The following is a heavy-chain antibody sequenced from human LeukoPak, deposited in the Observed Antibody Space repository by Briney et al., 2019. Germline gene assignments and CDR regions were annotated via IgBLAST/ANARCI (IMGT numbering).Heavy chain of an antibody. V-gene: IGHV3-7*03. J-gene: IGHJ4*02. D-gene: IGHD6-13*01. CDR3: ARGLYSSTTYYFDY. Sequence: LTGGSLRLSCAASGFTSSSYWMSWVRQAPGKGLEGVANIKKDGSEKYYVDSVKGRFTISRDNAKNSLYLQMNSLRAEDTAVYFCARGLYSSTTYYFDYWGQGTLVTVSS. CDR1: GFTSSSYW. CDR2: IKKDGSEK.